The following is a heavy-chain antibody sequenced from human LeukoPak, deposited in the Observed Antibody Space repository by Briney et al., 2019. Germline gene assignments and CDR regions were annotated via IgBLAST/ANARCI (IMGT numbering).Heavy chain of an antibody. CDR1: GGSISSYY. J-gene: IGHJ5*02. CDR2: IYYSGST. D-gene: IGHD2-2*01. Sequence: PSETLSLTCTVSGGSISSYYWSWIRQPPGKGLEWIVYIYYSGSTNYNPSLKSRVTISVDTSKNQFSLKLSSVTAADTAVYYCARGYCSSTSCSHYNWFDPCGQGTLVTVSS. V-gene: IGHV4-59*01. CDR3: ARGYCSSTSCSHYNWFDP.